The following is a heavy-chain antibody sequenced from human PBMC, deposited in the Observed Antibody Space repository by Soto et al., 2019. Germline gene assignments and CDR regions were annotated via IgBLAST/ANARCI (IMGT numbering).Heavy chain of an antibody. V-gene: IGHV1-46*01. CDR3: ARDRKDSSGVFDQ. CDR1: GYTFTRYY. J-gene: IGHJ4*02. CDR2: INPSGFST. Sequence: GASVKVSCKASGYTFTRYYMHWVRQAPGQGLEWMGIINPSGFSTNYAQKFQGRVTMTRDTSASTVYMELSSLRSEDTAVYYCARDRKDSSGVFDQRGQGILVTVSS. D-gene: IGHD6-19*01.